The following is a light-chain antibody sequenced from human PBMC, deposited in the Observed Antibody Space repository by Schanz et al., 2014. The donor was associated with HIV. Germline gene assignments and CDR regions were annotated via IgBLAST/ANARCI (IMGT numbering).Light chain of an antibody. CDR1: QNIDRN. CDR3: QQLNTYPLFA. Sequence: DIQMTQSPSSLSASVGDRVTITCRASQNIDRNLNWYQQKSGKAPKLLIYAASTLQSGVPSRFSGSGSGTEFTLTISSLQPEDFATYYCQQLNTYPLFAFGPGTKVDV. J-gene: IGKJ3*01. V-gene: IGKV1-9*01. CDR2: AAS.